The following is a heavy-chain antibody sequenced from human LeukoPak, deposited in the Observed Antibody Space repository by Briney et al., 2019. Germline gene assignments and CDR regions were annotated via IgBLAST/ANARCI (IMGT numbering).Heavy chain of an antibody. CDR1: GFTFSSYT. J-gene: IGHJ4*01. Sequence: GGSLRLSCAASGFTFSSYTMNWVRLAPGKGLEWISYITSSSSTIFYADSVEGRFTISRDNAKNSLYLQMNSLRAEDTAVYYCARENKVGYSYAGDCWGQGTLVTVSS. CDR3: ARENKVGYSYAGDC. V-gene: IGHV3-48*04. CDR2: ITSSSSTI. D-gene: IGHD5-18*01.